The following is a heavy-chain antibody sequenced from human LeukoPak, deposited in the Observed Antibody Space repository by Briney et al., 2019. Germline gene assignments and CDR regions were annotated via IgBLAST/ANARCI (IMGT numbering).Heavy chain of an antibody. Sequence: PGGSLRLSCAASGFTFSSYEMNWVRQAPGKGLEWVSYISSSGSTIYYADSVKGRFTISGDNSKNTLYLQMNSLRAEDTAVYYCARASATRRWLDYWGQGTLVTVSS. V-gene: IGHV3-48*03. CDR3: ARASATRRWLDY. CDR1: GFTFSSYE. CDR2: ISSSGSTI. J-gene: IGHJ4*02. D-gene: IGHD2-15*01.